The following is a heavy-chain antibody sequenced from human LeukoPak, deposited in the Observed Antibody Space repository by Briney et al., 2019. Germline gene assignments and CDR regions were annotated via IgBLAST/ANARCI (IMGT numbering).Heavy chain of an antibody. V-gene: IGHV3-21*04. J-gene: IGHJ4*02. CDR3: AKDPVPKRELLPNYFDY. CDR2: ISSSSSYI. D-gene: IGHD3-22*01. CDR1: GFTFSSYS. Sequence: GGSLRLSCAASGFTFSSYSMNWVRQAPGKGLEWVSSISSSSSYIYYADSVKGRFTISRDNAKNSLYLQMNSLRAEDTAVYYCAKDPVPKRELLPNYFDYWGQGTLVTDSS.